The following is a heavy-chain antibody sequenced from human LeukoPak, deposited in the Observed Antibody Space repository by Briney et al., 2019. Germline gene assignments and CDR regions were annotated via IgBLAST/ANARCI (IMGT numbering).Heavy chain of an antibody. CDR1: GFAVNSNY. CDR2: IYSGGRT. Sequence: GGSLRLSCAASGFAVNSNYMSWVRQASEKGLEWVSVIYSGGRTYYADSAKGRFTISRDNSKDTLYLQMNSLRAEDTAVYYCARVSSSWPDYWGQGTLVTVSS. D-gene: IGHD6-13*01. CDR3: ARVSSSWPDY. J-gene: IGHJ4*02. V-gene: IGHV3-66*02.